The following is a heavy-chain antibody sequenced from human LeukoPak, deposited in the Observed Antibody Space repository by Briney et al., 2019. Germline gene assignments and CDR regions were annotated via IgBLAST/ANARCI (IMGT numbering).Heavy chain of an antibody. CDR1: GGSISSYY. D-gene: IGHD5-24*01. CDR3: ARERDGHNFFDY. V-gene: IGHV4-59*01. Sequence: SETLSLTCTVSGGSISSYYWSWIRQPPGEGLEWIGYIYYSGSTNYNPSLKSRVTISVDTSKNQFSLKLSSVTAADTAVYYCARERDGHNFFDYWGQGTLVTVSS. J-gene: IGHJ4*02. CDR2: IYYSGST.